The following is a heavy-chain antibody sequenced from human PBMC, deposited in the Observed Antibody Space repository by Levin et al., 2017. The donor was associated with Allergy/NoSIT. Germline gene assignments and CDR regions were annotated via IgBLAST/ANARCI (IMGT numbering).Heavy chain of an antibody. Sequence: SQTLSLTCTVSGGSISSYYWSWLRPPPGKGLEWIGYIYYSGSTNYNPSLKSRVTISVDTSKNQFSLTLSSVTAADTAVYYCARMYCSSTSCYAGMGLNWFDPWGQGTLVTVSS. D-gene: IGHD2-2*01. CDR1: GGSISSYY. CDR3: ARMYCSSTSCYAGMGLNWFDP. CDR2: IYYSGST. J-gene: IGHJ5*02. V-gene: IGHV4-59*01.